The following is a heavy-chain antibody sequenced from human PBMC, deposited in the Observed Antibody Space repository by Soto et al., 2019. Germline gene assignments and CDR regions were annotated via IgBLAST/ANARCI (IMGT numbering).Heavy chain of an antibody. V-gene: IGHV3-11*01. J-gene: IGHJ4*02. CDR3: ARGGVPYSSGWGIDF. Sequence: QVQLVESGGGLVKPGGSLRLSCAASGFSFSDYYMIWVRQIPGQGLEWVSYISNRGNTLYYADSVKGRLTVSRDNAENSLYLQMDGLRADDTAVYYCARGGVPYSSGWGIDFWGQGTLVTVSS. CDR2: ISNRGNTL. D-gene: IGHD6-19*01. CDR1: GFSFSDYY.